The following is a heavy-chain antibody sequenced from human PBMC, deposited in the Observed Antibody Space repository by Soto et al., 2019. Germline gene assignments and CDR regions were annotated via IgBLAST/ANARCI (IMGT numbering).Heavy chain of an antibody. Sequence: QVQLVESGGGVVQPGRSLRLSCAASGFTFSSYAMHWVRQAPGKGLEWVAVISYDGSNKYYADSVKGRFTISRDNSKNTLYLQMNSLRAEDTAVYYSARFSRCVPGLWGQGTLVTVSS. V-gene: IGHV3-30-3*01. CDR1: GFTFSSYA. J-gene: IGHJ4*02. CDR3: ARFSRCVPGL. CDR2: ISYDGSNK. D-gene: IGHD2-8*01.